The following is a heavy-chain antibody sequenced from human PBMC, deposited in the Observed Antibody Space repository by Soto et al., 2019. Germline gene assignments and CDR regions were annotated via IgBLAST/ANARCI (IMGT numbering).Heavy chain of an antibody. V-gene: IGHV4-59*01. CDR2: IYYSGST. CDR1: GGSISSYY. Sequence: SATLSLTCTVSGGSISSYYWSWIRQPPGKGLEWIGYIYYSGSTNYNPSLKSRVTISVDTSKNQFSLKLSSVTAADTAVYYCARGCGGSCYSSGGFDYWGQGTLVTVS. J-gene: IGHJ4*02. D-gene: IGHD2-15*01. CDR3: ARGCGGSCYSSGGFDY.